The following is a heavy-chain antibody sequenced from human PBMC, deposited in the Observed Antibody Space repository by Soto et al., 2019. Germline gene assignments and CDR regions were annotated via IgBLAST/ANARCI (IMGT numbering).Heavy chain of an antibody. CDR2: ISSSSSYI. V-gene: IGHV3-21*01. CDR1: GFTFSSYS. Sequence: GESLKISCAASGFTFSSYSMNWVRQAPGKGLEWVSSISSSSSYIYYADSVKGRFTISRDNAKNSLYLQMNSLRAEDTAVYYCAIGYYDFWSGPFDYWGQGTLVTVSS. CDR3: AIGYYDFWSGPFDY. J-gene: IGHJ4*02. D-gene: IGHD3-3*01.